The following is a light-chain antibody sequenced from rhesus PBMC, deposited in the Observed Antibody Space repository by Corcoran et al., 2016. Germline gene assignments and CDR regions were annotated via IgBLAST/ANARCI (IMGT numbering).Light chain of an antibody. Sequence: EIVMTQSPATLSLSPGERATLSCRASRSVNSSLAWYQQKPGRAPRLLIYGASSRSTGIPDRISGRGSGTDFTLTISSLVPEDFAVYYCLQHSNWPPTFGQGTKVEIK. CDR2: GAS. V-gene: IGKV3-24*01. CDR1: RSVNSS. CDR3: LQHSNWPPT. J-gene: IGKJ1*01.